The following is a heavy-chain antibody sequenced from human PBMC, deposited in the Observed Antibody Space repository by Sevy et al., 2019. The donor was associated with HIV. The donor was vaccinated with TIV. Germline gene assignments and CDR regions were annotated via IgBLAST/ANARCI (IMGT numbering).Heavy chain of an antibody. Sequence: GGSLRLSCAASGFDFSDYYMNWIRQTPGKGLEWISYISVSSSAKYYTDSVKGRFAISRDNARNSLYLQMNSLRVEDTAVYFCVGRRCSPAYSWSYHFDYWGQGALVTVSS. CDR3: VGRRCSPAYSWSYHFDY. J-gene: IGHJ4*02. CDR1: GFDFSDYY. V-gene: IGHV3-11*01. CDR2: ISVSSSAK. D-gene: IGHD3-16*01.